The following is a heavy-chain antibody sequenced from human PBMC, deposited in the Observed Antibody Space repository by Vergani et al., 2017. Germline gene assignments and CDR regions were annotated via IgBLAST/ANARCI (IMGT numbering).Heavy chain of an antibody. CDR3: FYDFWAGYDSGDV. D-gene: IGHD3/OR15-3a*01. Sequence: EVRLLESGGGLVQPGGSLRLSCAPSGLTFSDSAIHWVRQTSGKGLEWIGRIRDKAYNYATVYAVSVKGRFTISRDDSKKTAYLQMNGLTTEDTAVYYCFYDFWAGYDSGDVWGKGTTVTVSS. CDR1: GLTFSDSA. CDR2: IRDKAYNYAT. J-gene: IGHJ6*04. V-gene: IGHV3-73*01.